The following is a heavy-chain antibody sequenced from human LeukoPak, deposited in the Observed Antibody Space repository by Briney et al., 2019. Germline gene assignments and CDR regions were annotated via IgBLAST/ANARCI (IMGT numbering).Heavy chain of an antibody. CDR3: ASRLDYGDYPFYWYFDL. CDR2: IYYSGST. Sequence: SETLSLTCTVSGGSISSGDYYWSWIRQPPGNGLEWIGYIYYSGSTYYNPSLKSRVTISVDTSKNQFSLKLSSVTAADTAVYYCASRLDYGDYPFYWYFDLWGRGTLVTVSS. V-gene: IGHV4-30-4*01. J-gene: IGHJ2*01. CDR1: GGSISSGDYY. D-gene: IGHD4-17*01.